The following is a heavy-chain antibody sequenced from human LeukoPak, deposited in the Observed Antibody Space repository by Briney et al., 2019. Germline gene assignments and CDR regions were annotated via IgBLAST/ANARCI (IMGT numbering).Heavy chain of an antibody. CDR2: IYHSGST. D-gene: IGHD3-3*02. Sequence: PSETLSLTCAVSGYSISSGFFWGWIRQPPGKGLEWIGSIYHSGSTYYNPSLKSRVSISVDTSKNQFSLKLSSVTSADTAVYSCARISDYWGQCTLVTVSS. J-gene: IGHJ4*02. CDR1: GYSISSGFF. CDR3: ARISDY. V-gene: IGHV4-38-2*01.